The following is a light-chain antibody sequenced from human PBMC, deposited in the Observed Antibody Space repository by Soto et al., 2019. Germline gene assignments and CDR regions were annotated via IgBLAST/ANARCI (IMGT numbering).Light chain of an antibody. CDR2: AS. CDR1: RDINNL. J-gene: IGKJ1*01. CDR3: QQFTSWT. Sequence: DIQLTQSPSSLSASVGDTVTITCRATRDINNLLAWYQERPGKAPKLLIYASTLHSGVPPRFRGSGTGTDFTLTISGLQPEDFGTYYCQQFTSWTFGPGTLVDVK. V-gene: IGKV1-9*01.